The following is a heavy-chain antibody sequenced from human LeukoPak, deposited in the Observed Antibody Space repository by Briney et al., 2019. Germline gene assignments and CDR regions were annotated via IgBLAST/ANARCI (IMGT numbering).Heavy chain of an antibody. Sequence: GGSLRLSCAASGFTLGSFWMSWVLRSPERGLEWVADINTDGSAKFYADSVKGRFTISRDNAKNTLYLQMNILRAEDTAVYYCARDRGWLQSDYWGQGTLVTVSS. CDR1: GFTLGSFW. CDR3: ARDRGWLQSDY. D-gene: IGHD5-24*01. CDR2: INTDGSAK. V-gene: IGHV3-7*03. J-gene: IGHJ4*02.